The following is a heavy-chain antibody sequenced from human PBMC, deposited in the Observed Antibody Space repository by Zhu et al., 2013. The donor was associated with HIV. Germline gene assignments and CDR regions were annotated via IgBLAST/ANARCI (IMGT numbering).Heavy chain of an antibody. CDR1: GASFSDHY. CDR2: INHSGRT. D-gene: IGHD1-26*01. V-gene: IGHV4-34*01. CDR3: VRSTYQNSDLHHVDY. J-gene: IGHJ4*02. Sequence: QVQLQQWGAGLLKPSETLSLTCAVYGASFSDHYWSWIRQPPGKGLESIAEINHSGRTIYNPSLKSRVTMSLDTSKNQFSLRLSSVTAADTAVYYCVRSTYQNSDLHHVDYWGLGNPGSPSPQ.